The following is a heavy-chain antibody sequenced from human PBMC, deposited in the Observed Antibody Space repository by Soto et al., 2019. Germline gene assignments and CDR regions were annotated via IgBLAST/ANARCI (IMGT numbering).Heavy chain of an antibody. V-gene: IGHV1-3*01. CDR3: AGDDNSGAEVHALDS. D-gene: IGHD6-13*01. CDR1: GYTLSISA. J-gene: IGHJ3*02. CDR2: INAGNGGR. Sequence: VEIASKASGYTLSISAMHWLRKTTGQPLQWMGWINAGNGGRKYSWKFQGRVTITRDASASTGCTELSRLTSENTAVYLCAGDDNSGAEVHALDSQGRGTRVAISS.